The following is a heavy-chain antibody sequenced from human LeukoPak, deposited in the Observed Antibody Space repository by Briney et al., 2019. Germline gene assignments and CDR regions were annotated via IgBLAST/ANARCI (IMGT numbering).Heavy chain of an antibody. Sequence: GGSLRLSCAASGFTFSSYSMNWVRQAPGKGLEWVSSISSSSSYIYYADSVKGRFTISRDNAKNSLYLQMNSLRAEDTAVYYCAREKKGSSWARKGMDVWGKGNTVTASS. J-gene: IGHJ6*01. CDR3: AREKKGSSWARKGMDV. CDR1: GFTFSSYS. CDR2: ISSSSSYI. V-gene: IGHV3-21*01. D-gene: IGHD6-13*01.